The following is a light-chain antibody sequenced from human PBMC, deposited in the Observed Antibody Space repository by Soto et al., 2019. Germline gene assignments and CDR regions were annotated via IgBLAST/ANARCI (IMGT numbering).Light chain of an antibody. CDR1: QSLSSS. CDR3: QQYNNWLRT. Sequence: EIVMTQSPATLSVSPGERATLSCRASQSLSSSLAWYQSKPGQAPRLLIYGASTRATGIPVRFSGSGSGTELTLTISSLQSEDFAVYYCQQYNNWLRTFGQGTKVEIK. J-gene: IGKJ1*01. CDR2: GAS. V-gene: IGKV3-15*01.